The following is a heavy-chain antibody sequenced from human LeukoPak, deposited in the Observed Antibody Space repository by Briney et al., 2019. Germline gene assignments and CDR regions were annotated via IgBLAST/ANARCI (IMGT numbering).Heavy chain of an antibody. CDR3: AVVDTAIGSFDY. D-gene: IGHD5-18*01. J-gene: IGHJ4*02. V-gene: IGHV1-24*01. CDR2: FDPEDGET. Sequence: ASVKVSCKVSGYTLTELSMHWVRQAPGKGLEWMGGFDPEDGETIYAQKFQGRVTMTEDTSTDTAYMELSSLRSEDTAVYYCAVVDTAIGSFDYWGQGTLVTVSS. CDR1: GYTLTELS.